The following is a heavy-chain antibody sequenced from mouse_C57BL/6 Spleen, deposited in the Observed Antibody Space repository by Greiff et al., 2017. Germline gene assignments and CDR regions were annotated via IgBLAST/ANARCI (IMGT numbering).Heavy chain of an antibody. J-gene: IGHJ3*01. V-gene: IGHV1-43*01. CDR1: GYSFTGYY. Sequence: EVQLQQSGPELVKPGASVKISCKASGYSFTGYYMHWVKQSSEKSLEWIGEINPSTGGTSYNQKFKGKATLTVDKSSSAAYMQLKSLTSEDSAVYYCARQDAYWGQGTLVTVSA. CDR3: ARQDAY. CDR2: INPSTGGT.